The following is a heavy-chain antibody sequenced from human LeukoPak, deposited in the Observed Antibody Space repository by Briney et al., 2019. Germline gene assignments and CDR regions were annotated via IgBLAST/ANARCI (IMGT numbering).Heavy chain of an antibody. V-gene: IGHV4-34*01. CDR2: INHGGST. D-gene: IGHD4-17*01. Sequence: SETLSLTCAVYGGSFSGYYWSWIRQPPGKALEWIGEINHGGSTIYNPSLKSRVTISVDTSKNQFSLKVNSVTAADTGVYYCASKSTDHGELRFDYWGQGTLVTVSS. CDR1: GGSFSGYY. J-gene: IGHJ4*02. CDR3: ASKSTDHGELRFDY.